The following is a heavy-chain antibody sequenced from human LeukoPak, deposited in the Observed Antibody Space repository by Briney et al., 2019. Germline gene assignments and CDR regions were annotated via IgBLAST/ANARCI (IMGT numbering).Heavy chain of an antibody. Sequence: SETLSLTCAVYGGSFSGYYWSWIRQPPGKGLEWIGEINHSGSTNYNPSLKSRVTISVDTSKNQFSLKLSSVTAADTAVYYCARAPVDTAMVFAFDILGQGTMVTVSS. CDR3: ARAPVDTAMVFAFDI. V-gene: IGHV4-34*01. CDR2: INHSGST. J-gene: IGHJ3*02. CDR1: GGSFSGYY. D-gene: IGHD5-18*01.